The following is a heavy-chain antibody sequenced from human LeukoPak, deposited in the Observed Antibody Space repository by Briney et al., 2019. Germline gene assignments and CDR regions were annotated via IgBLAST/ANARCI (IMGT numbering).Heavy chain of an antibody. CDR2: ISYDGSNK. CDR3: AREAYCGGDCYATNDY. J-gene: IGHJ4*02. Sequence: GGSLRLSCAASGFTFSSYAMHWVRQAPGRGLEWVAVISYDGSNKYYADSVKGRFTISRDNSKNTLYLQMNSLRAEDTAVYYCAREAYCGGDCYATNDYWGQGTLVTVSS. V-gene: IGHV3-30-3*01. CDR1: GFTFSSYA. D-gene: IGHD2-21*02.